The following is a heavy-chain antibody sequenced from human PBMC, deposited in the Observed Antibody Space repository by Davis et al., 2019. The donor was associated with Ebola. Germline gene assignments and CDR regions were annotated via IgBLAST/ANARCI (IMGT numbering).Heavy chain of an antibody. V-gene: IGHV3-30*02. J-gene: IGHJ4*02. D-gene: IGHD1-26*01. CDR3: ARGNSGSYF. CDR1: GFTFSSYS. CDR2: IRHDGTSK. Sequence: GESLKISCAASGFTFSSYSMNWVRQAPGKGLEWVAFIRHDGTSKFYADSVKGRFIISRDISKNTLYLQMNSLKPEDTALYYCARGNSGSYFWGQGTLVTVSS.